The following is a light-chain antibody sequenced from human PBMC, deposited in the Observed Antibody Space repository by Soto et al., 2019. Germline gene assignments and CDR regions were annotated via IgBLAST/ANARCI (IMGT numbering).Light chain of an antibody. V-gene: IGKV3-20*01. CDR3: QQYGSSPIT. CDR2: GAS. J-gene: IGKJ5*01. Sequence: EIVLTQSPGTLSLSPGERATLSCRTSQSVSSNFLAWYQQKPGQAPRLLIYGASSRATGIPDRFSGSGSGTDFTLTISRLEPEDFAVYYCQQYGSSPITFGQGTQLEIK. CDR1: QSVSSNF.